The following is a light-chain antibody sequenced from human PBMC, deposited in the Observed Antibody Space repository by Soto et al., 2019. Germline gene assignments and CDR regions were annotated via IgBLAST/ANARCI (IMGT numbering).Light chain of an antibody. CDR1: QSVSSSY. J-gene: IGKJ4*02. V-gene: IGKV3-20*01. Sequence: EIVLAQSPGTLSLSPGERATLSCRASQSVSSSYLAWYQQKPGQAPRLLIYDASSRATGIPDRFSGSGSGTDFTLTISRLEPEDFAGYYCQQCGNSPLTFGGGTKVDIK. CDR3: QQCGNSPLT. CDR2: DAS.